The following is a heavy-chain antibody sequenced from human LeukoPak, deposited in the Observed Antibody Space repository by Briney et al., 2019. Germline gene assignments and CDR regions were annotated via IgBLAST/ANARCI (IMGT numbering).Heavy chain of an antibody. CDR2: INPNDGTT. CDR3: ARDSSSSASWWFDP. J-gene: IGHJ5*02. Sequence: ASLKVSCKASGYTFINHWMHWVRQAPGQGLEWMGIINPNDGTTHYAQKFHGRVTLTRDMSTSTFNMELSNLRADDTAVYYCARDSSSSASWWFDPWGQGTLVTVSS. V-gene: IGHV1-46*01. CDR1: GYTFINHW. D-gene: IGHD6-6*01.